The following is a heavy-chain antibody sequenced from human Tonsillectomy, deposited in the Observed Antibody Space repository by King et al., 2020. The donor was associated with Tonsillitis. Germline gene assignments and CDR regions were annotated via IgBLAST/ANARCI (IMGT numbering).Heavy chain of an antibody. CDR2: VYYSGST. D-gene: IGHD2-2*02. V-gene: IGHV4-59*01. CDR1: GGSIRSYY. CDR3: ARDGMDCSSTRCYIGDPLYYCMDV. J-gene: IGHJ6*02. Sequence: VQLQESGPGLVKPSETLSLTCTVSGGSIRSYYWSWIRQPPGKGLEWIGYVYYSGSTKYNPSLKSRVTISVDTSKNQFSLILRSVTAADTAVYYCARDGMDCSSTRCYIGDPLYYCMDVWGQGTTVTVSS.